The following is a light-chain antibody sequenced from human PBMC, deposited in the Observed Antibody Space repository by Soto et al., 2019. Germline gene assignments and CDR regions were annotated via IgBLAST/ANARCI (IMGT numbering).Light chain of an antibody. J-gene: IGKJ4*01. V-gene: IGKV2-28*01. CDR3: MQALQTHS. CDR1: QSLLHTNGYNY. CDR2: LGS. Sequence: DTVMTQSPLSLPVTPGEPASISCRSSQSLLHTNGYNYLDWYLQKPGQSPQLLIYLGSFRAAGVPDRISGSGSGTDFTLKISRVEAADVGVYYCMQALQTHSFGGGNKVEIK.